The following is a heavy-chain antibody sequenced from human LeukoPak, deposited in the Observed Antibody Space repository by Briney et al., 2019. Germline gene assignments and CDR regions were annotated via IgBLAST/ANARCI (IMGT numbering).Heavy chain of an antibody. J-gene: IGHJ5*02. D-gene: IGHD4-17*01. CDR3: ASLTTVTDNWFDP. CDR2: ISYDGSNK. V-gene: IGHV3-30-3*01. Sequence: PGGSLRLSCAASGFTFSSYAVHWVRQAPGKGLEWVAVISYDGSNKFYADSVKGRFTISRDNSKNTLYLQMNSLRAEDTAVYYCASLTTVTDNWFDPWGQGTLVTVSS. CDR1: GFTFSSYA.